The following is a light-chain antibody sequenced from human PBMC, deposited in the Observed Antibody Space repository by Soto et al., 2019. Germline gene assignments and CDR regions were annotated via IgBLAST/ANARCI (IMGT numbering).Light chain of an antibody. CDR2: DAS. V-gene: IGKV3-15*01. J-gene: IGKJ1*01. Sequence: IVMTQSPATLSVSPGERATLSCRASQGIGSTLAWYQQKPGQTPRLLIYDASTRATGIPARFSGIGSGTEFTLIISSLQSEDFGVYYCQHYNNWLRTFGQGTKVDIK. CDR3: QHYNNWLRT. CDR1: QGIGST.